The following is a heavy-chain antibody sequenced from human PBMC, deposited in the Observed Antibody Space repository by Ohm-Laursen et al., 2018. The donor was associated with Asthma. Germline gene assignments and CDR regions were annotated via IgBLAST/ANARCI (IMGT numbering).Heavy chain of an antibody. J-gene: IGHJ6*02. CDR1: GFTFSSYD. CDR3: AKGIVPVYYYGLDV. Sequence: SLRLSCSASGFTFSSYDMHWVRQATGKGLECVALISYDGSTESYADSVKGRFTISRDNFKNTVHLDMNSLRAEDTAVYHCAKGIVPVYYYGLDVWGQGTTVTVSS. V-gene: IGHV3-30*18. D-gene: IGHD1-26*01. CDR2: ISYDGSTE.